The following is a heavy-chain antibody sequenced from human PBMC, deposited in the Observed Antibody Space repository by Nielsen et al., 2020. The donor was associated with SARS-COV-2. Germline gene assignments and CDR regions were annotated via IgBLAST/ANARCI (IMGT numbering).Heavy chain of an antibody. J-gene: IGHJ4*02. CDR3: ALHTSYYNSDGYSFDY. D-gene: IGHD3-22*01. V-gene: IGHV3-23*03. Sequence: GGSLRLSCEVSGVTCCRDGMTWVRQAPGKGLDWVSIIYSDGSTTYYADSVKGRFTLSKDNSKNTLYLQMNSLRAEDTAVYYCALHTSYYNSDGYSFDYWAREPWSPSPQ. CDR2: IYSDGSTT. CDR1: GVTCCRDG.